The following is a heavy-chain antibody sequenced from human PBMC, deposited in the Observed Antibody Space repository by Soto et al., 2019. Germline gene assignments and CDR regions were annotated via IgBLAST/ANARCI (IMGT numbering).Heavy chain of an antibody. CDR2: ITRSGSHT. Sequence: QVQLVESGGGLVKPGGSLRLSCVASGFTFSDYYMNWIRQAPGRGLEWVSYITRSGSHTNYAVSVKGRFTISRDNAKNSLYLQMNSLRDEDTAVYYCTRASTTVTTDRFYYGLDVWGLGTTVTVSS. CDR1: GFTFSDYY. CDR3: TRASTTVTTDRFYYGLDV. V-gene: IGHV3-11*06. J-gene: IGHJ6*02. D-gene: IGHD4-4*01.